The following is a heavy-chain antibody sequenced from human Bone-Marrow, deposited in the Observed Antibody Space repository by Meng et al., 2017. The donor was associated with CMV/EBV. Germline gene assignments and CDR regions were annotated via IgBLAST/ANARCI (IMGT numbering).Heavy chain of an antibody. J-gene: IGHJ4*02. D-gene: IGHD3-22*01. CDR2: ISAYNGNT. CDR1: GYTFTSYG. CDR3: AREFRGYYDSSGYFDY. Sequence: SGYTFTSYGISWVRQAPGQGLEWMGWISAYNGNTNYAQKFQGRVTITTDESTSTAYMELSSLRSEDTAVYYCAREFRGYYDSSGYFDYWGQGTLVTVSS. V-gene: IGHV1-18*01.